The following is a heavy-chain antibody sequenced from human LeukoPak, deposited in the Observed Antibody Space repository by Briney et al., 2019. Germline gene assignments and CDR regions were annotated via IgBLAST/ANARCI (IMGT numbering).Heavy chain of an antibody. CDR1: GYTFTSYY. V-gene: IGHV1-46*01. CDR2: INPSGGST. J-gene: IGHJ4*02. D-gene: IGHD5-24*01. Sequence: ASVKVSCXASGYTFTSYYMHWVRQAPGQGLEWMGIINPSGGSTSYAQKFQGRVTMTRDTSTSTVYMELSSLRSEDTAVYYCARASSRDGYNLDFDYWGQGTLVTVSS. CDR3: ARASSRDGYNLDFDY.